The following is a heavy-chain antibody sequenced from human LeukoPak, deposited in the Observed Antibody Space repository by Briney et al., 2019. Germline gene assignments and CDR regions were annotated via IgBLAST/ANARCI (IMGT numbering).Heavy chain of an antibody. CDR2: IIPIFGTA. D-gene: IGHD6-6*01. V-gene: IGHV1-69*05. Sequence: GSSVKVSCKASGGTFSSYAISWVRQAPGQGLEWMGGIIPIFGTANYAQKFQGRVTITTDESTSTAYMELSSLRSEDTAVYYCARGYMDSSSSNYYYYMDVWGKGTTVTVSS. J-gene: IGHJ6*03. CDR1: GGTFSSYA. CDR3: ARGYMDSSSSNYYYYMDV.